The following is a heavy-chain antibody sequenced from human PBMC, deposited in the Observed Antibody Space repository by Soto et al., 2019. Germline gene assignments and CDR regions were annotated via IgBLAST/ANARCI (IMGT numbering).Heavy chain of an antibody. D-gene: IGHD3-9*01. J-gene: IGHJ6*02. CDR3: ARADYDILTGSLSYYYGMDV. V-gene: IGHV4-59*01. CDR1: GGSISSYY. Sequence: SETLSLTCTVSGGSISSYYWSWIRQPPGKGLEWIGYIYYSGSTNYNPSLKSRVTISVDTSKNQFSLKLSSVTAADTAVYYCARADYDILTGSLSYYYGMDVWGQGTTVTVS. CDR2: IYYSGST.